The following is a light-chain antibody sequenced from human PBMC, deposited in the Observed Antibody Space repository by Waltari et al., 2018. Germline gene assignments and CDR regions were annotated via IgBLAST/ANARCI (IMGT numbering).Light chain of an antibody. CDR1: DSDVGTYNL. V-gene: IGLV2-23*02. CDR3: CSYAGSSTV. J-gene: IGLJ3*02. Sequence: QSALTQPASVSGSPGQSITISCTGSDSDVGTYNLVSWYQQHPGKAPTLMIYEVTKRPSGVTNRFSGSKSGNTASLTISGLQAEDEADYYCCSYAGSSTVFGGGTKLTVL. CDR2: EVT.